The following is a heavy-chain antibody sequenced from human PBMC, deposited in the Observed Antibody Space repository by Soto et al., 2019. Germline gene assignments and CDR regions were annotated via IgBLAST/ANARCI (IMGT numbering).Heavy chain of an antibody. CDR2: IVVGSGNT. V-gene: IGHV1-58*01. CDR3: AADSSSSEYYYYGMDV. Sequence: AASVKVSCKASGFTFTSSAVQWVRQARGQRLEWIGWIVVGSGNTNYAQKFQERVAITRDMSTSTAYMELSSLRSEDTAVYYCAADSSSSEYYYYGMDVWGQGTTVTVSS. J-gene: IGHJ6*02. CDR1: GFTFTSSA. D-gene: IGHD6-6*01.